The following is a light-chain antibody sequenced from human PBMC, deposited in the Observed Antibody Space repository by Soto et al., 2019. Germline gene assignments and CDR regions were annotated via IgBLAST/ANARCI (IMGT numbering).Light chain of an antibody. V-gene: IGLV1-40*01. CDR1: NSNIGAGYD. Sequence: HSARTQPPSVCGAPGQRVTISCSGSNSNIGAGYDVHWYQQLPGTDPKLLIYSNTNRPSGVPDRFSGSTSGTSASLAITGLQAEEEADYYCQSYDSSLSGYVFGTGTKVTV. J-gene: IGLJ1*01. CDR2: SNT. CDR3: QSYDSSLSGYV.